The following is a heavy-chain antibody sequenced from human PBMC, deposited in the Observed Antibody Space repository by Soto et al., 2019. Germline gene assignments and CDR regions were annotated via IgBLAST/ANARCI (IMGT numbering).Heavy chain of an antibody. CDR3: ASGRRPLIGGRYDTSGYFDY. J-gene: IGHJ4*02. V-gene: IGHV1-8*01. Sequence: ASVKAAWRASGYNFTSYDMHWVRQATGHGLVWMGWMNPTSGNTGYAQKFQGRVTMTRNTSISTAYMELRSLTSDDTAVYYCASGRRPLIGGRYDTSGYFDYWGQGTLLTASS. CDR1: GYNFTSYD. CDR2: MNPTSGNT. D-gene: IGHD3-22*01.